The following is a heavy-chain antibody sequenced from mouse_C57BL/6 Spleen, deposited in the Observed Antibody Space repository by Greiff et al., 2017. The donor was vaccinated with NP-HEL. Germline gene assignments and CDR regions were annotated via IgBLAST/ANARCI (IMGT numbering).Heavy chain of an antibody. CDR1: GYTFTSYG. D-gene: IGHD3-2*02. CDR2: IYPRSGNT. J-gene: IGHJ2*01. V-gene: IGHV1-81*01. CDR3: AREGTAQARDY. Sequence: QVQLQQSGAELARPGASVKLSCKASGYTFTSYGISWVKQRTGQGLEWIGEIYPRSGNTYYNEKFKGKATLTADKSSSTAYMELRSLTSEDSAVYVCAREGTAQARDYWGQGTTLTVSS.